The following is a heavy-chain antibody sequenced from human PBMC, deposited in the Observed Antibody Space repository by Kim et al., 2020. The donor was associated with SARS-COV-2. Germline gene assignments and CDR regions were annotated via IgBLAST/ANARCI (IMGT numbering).Heavy chain of an antibody. CDR1: GYTFTSYG. Sequence: ASVKVSCKASGYTFTSYGISWVRQAPGQGLEWMGWISAYNGNTNYAQKLQGRVTMTTDTSTSTAYMELRSLRSDDTAVYYCARGFLYRPHYEFWSGYSHYDGMDVWGQGTTVTVSS. CDR3: ARGFLYRPHYEFWSGYSHYDGMDV. J-gene: IGHJ6*02. V-gene: IGHV1-18*01. CDR2: ISAYNGNT. D-gene: IGHD3-3*01.